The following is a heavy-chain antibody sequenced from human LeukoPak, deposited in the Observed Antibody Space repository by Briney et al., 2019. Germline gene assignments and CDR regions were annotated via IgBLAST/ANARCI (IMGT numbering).Heavy chain of an antibody. Sequence: GGPLRLSCAASGFTFSSYGMSWVRQAPGKGLEWVSAISGSGGSTYYADSVKGRFTISRDNSKNTLYLQMNSLRAEDTAVYYCAKDFVVVPGLVNYFDSWGQGTLVTVSA. CDR2: ISGSGGST. D-gene: IGHD2-15*01. V-gene: IGHV3-23*01. CDR3: AKDFVVVPGLVNYFDS. CDR1: GFTFSSYG. J-gene: IGHJ4*02.